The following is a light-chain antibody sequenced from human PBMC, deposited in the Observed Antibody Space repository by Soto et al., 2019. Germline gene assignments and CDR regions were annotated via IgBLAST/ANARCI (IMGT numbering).Light chain of an antibody. CDR3: QQFNIWHPWT. CDR2: DAS. J-gene: IGKJ1*01. CDR1: QSVSSN. Sequence: EIVMTQSPATLSVSPGERATLSCRASQSVSSNLAWYQQKPGQAPRLLIYDASTRATGIPARFSGSGSGTAFTLTISRLQSEDSAVYSCQQFNIWHPWTFGQGTKVEIK. V-gene: IGKV3-15*01.